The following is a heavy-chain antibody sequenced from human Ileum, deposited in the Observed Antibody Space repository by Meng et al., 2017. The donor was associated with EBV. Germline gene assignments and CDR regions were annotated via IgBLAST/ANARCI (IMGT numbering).Heavy chain of an antibody. Sequence: QLQLQEAGPGLVKPSETLSLICTVSGGSISNENVYWGWIRQPPGKGLEWIGSMYYSGSTYYNPSLKSRVTMSLDTSKNQFSLQLTSVTAADTALYYCATRVAAVKYYFDYWGQGTLVTASS. CDR1: GGSISNENVY. J-gene: IGHJ4*02. CDR2: MYYSGST. D-gene: IGHD6-19*01. V-gene: IGHV4-39*07. CDR3: ATRVAAVKYYFDY.